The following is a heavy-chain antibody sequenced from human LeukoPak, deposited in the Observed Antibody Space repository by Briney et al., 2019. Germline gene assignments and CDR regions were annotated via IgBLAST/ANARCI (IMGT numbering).Heavy chain of an antibody. J-gene: IGHJ4*02. V-gene: IGHV3-7*01. D-gene: IGHD6-19*01. CDR3: ARQWLVVVDY. Sequence: GGSLRLSCAGSGFTFSKFGMIWVRQAPGKGLEWVANIKQDGSEKYYVDSVKGRFTISRDNAKNSLYLQMNSLRAEDTAVYYCARQWLVVVDYWGQGTLVTVSS. CDR2: IKQDGSEK. CDR1: GFTFSKFG.